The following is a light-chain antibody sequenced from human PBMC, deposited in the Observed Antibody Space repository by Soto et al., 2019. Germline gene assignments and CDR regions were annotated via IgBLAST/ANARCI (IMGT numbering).Light chain of an antibody. J-gene: IGKJ1*01. Sequence: EIVMTQSPATLSVSPGERATLSCRASQSVSSSLAWYQQKPGQAPRLLIYAASRRATGIPDTFSGSGSGTDFTLTITRLEPEDFALYYCQQYGHSPRTFGQGTKGDIK. CDR2: AAS. CDR3: QQYGHSPRT. CDR1: QSVSSS. V-gene: IGKV3-20*01.